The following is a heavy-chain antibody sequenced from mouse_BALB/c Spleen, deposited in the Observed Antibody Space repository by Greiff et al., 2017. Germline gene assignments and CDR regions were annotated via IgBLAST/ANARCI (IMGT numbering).Heavy chain of an antibody. J-gene: IGHJ2*01. CDR1: GFTFSSYA. V-gene: IGHV5-6-5*01. CDR2: ISSGGST. Sequence: EVKVVESGGGLVKPGGSLKLSCAASGFTFSSYAMSWVRQTPEKRLEWVASISSGGSTYYPDSVKGRFTISRDNARNILYLQMSSLRSEDTAMYYCARATTVVATDYWGQGTTLTVSS. CDR3: ARATTVVATDY. D-gene: IGHD1-1*01.